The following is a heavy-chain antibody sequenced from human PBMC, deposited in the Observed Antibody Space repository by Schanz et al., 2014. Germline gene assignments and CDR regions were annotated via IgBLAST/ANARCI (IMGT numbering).Heavy chain of an antibody. CDR2: IYASGAT. D-gene: IGHD4-17*01. CDR1: GFTVSSDH. CDR3: ARPRFDYGEVDY. J-gene: IGHJ4*02. V-gene: IGHV3-66*04. Sequence: VQMVESGGGVVQPGRSLRLSCVVSGFTVSSDHMSWVRQAPGKGLEWVSTIYASGATYYADSVKRRFTISRDISKNTLHLQVTSLRAEDTAIYYCARPRFDYGEVDYWGQGTLVTVSS.